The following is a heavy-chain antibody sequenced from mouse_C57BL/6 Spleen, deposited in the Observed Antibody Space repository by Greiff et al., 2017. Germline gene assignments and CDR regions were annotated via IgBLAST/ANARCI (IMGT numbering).Heavy chain of an antibody. V-gene: IGHV14-2*01. CDR2: IDPEDGET. CDR1: GFNIKDYY. CDR3: ALTAQATLTWFAY. J-gene: IGHJ3*01. D-gene: IGHD3-2*02. Sequence: VQLQQSGAELVKPGASVKLSCTASGFNIKDYYMHWVKQRTEQGLEWIGRIDPEDGETKYAPKFQGKATITADTSSNTAYLQLSSLTSEDTAVDYCALTAQATLTWFAYWGQGTLVTVSA.